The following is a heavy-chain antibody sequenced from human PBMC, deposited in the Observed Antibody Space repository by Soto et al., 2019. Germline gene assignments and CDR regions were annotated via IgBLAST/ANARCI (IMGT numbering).Heavy chain of an antibody. J-gene: IGHJ6*03. V-gene: IGHV3-33*08. D-gene: IGHD1-26*01. CDR3: ARSHQDYYYYYYYYMDV. Sequence: GGSLRLSCAASGFTFSSYGMHWVRQAPGKGLEWVAVIWYDGSNKYYADSVKGRFTISRDNSKNTLYLQMNSLRAEDTAVYYCARSHQDYYYYYYYYMDVWGKGTTVTVSS. CDR1: GFTFSSYG. CDR2: IWYDGSNK.